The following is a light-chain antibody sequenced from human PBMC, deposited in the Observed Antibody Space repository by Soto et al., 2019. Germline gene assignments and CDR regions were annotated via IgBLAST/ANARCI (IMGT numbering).Light chain of an antibody. CDR3: EAWDDSLKSV. V-gene: IGLV1-44*01. J-gene: IGLJ2*01. Sequence: QSVLTQPPSASGTPGQRVTISCSGSSANIGSNTVNWYQQLPGTAPKLLIYSNNQRPSGVPDRFSGSKSGTSASLAISGLQSEDEADYYCEAWDDSLKSVFGGGTKLTVL. CDR2: SNN. CDR1: SANIGSNT.